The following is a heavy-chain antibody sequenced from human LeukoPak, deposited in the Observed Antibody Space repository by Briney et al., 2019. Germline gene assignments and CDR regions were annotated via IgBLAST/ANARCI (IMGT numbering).Heavy chain of an antibody. CDR3: AREDISGPGGRYSYNLDV. CDR1: GFSLYQHW. Sequence: GGAPRLSCAASGFSLYQHWMTWVRQIPGKGLEWVANIKEDGGERNYVDSVKGRFTISRDNTRNSLYPQMNSLRPEDTAIYYCAREDISGPGGRYSYNLDVWGQGTAVTVSS. CDR2: IKEDGGER. D-gene: IGHD3-16*01. J-gene: IGHJ6*02. V-gene: IGHV3-7*01.